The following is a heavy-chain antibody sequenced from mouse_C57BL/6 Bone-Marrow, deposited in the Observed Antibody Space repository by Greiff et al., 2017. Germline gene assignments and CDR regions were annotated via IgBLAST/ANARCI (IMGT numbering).Heavy chain of an antibody. CDR3: ARHEVDAMDY. D-gene: IGHD1-1*01. CDR1: GFTFSDYY. J-gene: IGHJ4*01. V-gene: IGHV5-12*01. CDR2: ISNGGGST. Sequence: EVQLVESGGGLVQPGGSLKLSCAASGFTFSDYYMYWVRQTPEKRLEWVAYISNGGGSTYYPDTVKGRFTLSRDNAKNTLYLQMSRLKSEDTAMYYCARHEVDAMDYWGQGTSVTVSA.